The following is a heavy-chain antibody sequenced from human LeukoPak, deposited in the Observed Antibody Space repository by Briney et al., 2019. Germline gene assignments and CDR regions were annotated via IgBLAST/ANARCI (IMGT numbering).Heavy chain of an antibody. CDR3: ARGGPIWAGMDV. CDR2: INHSGST. V-gene: IGHV4-34*01. CDR1: GGSFSGYY. D-gene: IGHD2-2*02. Sequence: PSETLSLTCAVYGGSFSGYYWSWIRQPPGKGLEWIGEINHSGSTNYNPSLKSRVTISVDTSKNQFSLKLSSVTAADTAVYYCARGGPIWAGMDVWGQGTTVTVSS. J-gene: IGHJ6*02.